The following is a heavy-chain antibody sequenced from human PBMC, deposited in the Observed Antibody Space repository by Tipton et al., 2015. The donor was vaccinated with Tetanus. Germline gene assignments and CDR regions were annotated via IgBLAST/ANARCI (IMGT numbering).Heavy chain of an antibody. CDR1: GGSISTYY. CDR3: ARQIGDTYGSALDH. J-gene: IGHJ5*02. Sequence: LRLSCTASGGSISTYYWSWIRQPPEKGLEWIGYIHHSWSTNYNPSLNSRITISTDTSKNQFSLTVRSVTAADTAVYYCARQIGDTYGSALDHWGQGTLVTVSS. V-gene: IGHV4-59*08. CDR2: IHHSWST. D-gene: IGHD5-18*01.